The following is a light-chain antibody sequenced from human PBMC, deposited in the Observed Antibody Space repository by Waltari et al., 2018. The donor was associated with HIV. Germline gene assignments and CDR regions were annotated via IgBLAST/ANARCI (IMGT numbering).Light chain of an antibody. Sequence: EIVLTPSPCTLALSPGDSATLSCRASQSVPRTFLAWYQQKRGQTPRLLIYGASSRASGIPDRFRGGGSGADFTLTISRLEPEDFAVYYCLQYGSLPYSFGQGTNLEIK. J-gene: IGKJ2*03. CDR1: QSVPRTF. CDR2: GAS. CDR3: LQYGSLPYS. V-gene: IGKV3-20*01.